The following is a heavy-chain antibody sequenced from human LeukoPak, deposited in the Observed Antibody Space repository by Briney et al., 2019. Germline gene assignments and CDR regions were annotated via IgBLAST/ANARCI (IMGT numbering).Heavy chain of an antibody. CDR1: GFRFSDYY. CDR2: ISSSAITT. CDR3: AKDINRHIVVVTASY. J-gene: IGHJ4*02. D-gene: IGHD2-21*02. Sequence: GGSLRLSCAASGFRFSDYYMSWIRQAPGKGLEWISYISSSAITTNYPDSVKGRFTISRDNAKNSLYLQMNSLTDEDTAVYYCAKDINRHIVVVTASYWGQGTLVTVSS. V-gene: IGHV3-11*01.